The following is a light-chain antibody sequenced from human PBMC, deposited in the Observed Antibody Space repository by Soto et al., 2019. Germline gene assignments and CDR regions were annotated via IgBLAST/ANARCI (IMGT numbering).Light chain of an antibody. CDR2: GTS. V-gene: IGKV1-39*01. CDR3: QQGYSPLLT. Sequence: DIQMTQSPSSVSASVGDRVTITCRASQSIGRFLNWFQQKPGEAPKLLVYGTSNLHSGVPSRFSGSGSGTDFTLTISNLQPEDFAVYYCQQGYSPLLTFGGGTRVEI. CDR1: QSIGRF. J-gene: IGKJ4*01.